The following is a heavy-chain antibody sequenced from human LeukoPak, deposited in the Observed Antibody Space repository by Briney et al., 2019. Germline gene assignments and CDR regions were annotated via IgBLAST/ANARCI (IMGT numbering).Heavy chain of an antibody. CDR1: GFTFSSYW. CDR3: ARIPNSANFPNWFDP. V-gene: IGHV3-7*01. CDR2: IKQDGSEK. J-gene: IGHJ5*02. D-gene: IGHD4/OR15-4a*01. Sequence: PGGSLRLSCAASGFTFSSYWMSWVRQAPGKGLEWVANIKQDGSEKYYVDSVKGRFTISRDNAKNSLYLQMNSLRDDDTAVYYCARIPNSANFPNWFDPWGQGTLVTVSS.